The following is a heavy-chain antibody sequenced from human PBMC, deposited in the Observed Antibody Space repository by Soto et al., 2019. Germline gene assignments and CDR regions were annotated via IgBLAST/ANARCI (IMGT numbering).Heavy chain of an antibody. CDR2: MYYSGNA. D-gene: IGHD1-26*01. J-gene: IGHJ4*02. CDR1: GASISRYY. V-gene: IGHV4-59*01. CDR3: AREYPVHSAYFDY. Sequence: SETMSLTCTVSGASISRYYWSWIRQSPGKGLEWIGYMYYSGNANYNPSLRSRITISVDTSKNQFSLNLNSVTAADTAVYYCAREYPVHSAYFDYWGQGILVTAPQ.